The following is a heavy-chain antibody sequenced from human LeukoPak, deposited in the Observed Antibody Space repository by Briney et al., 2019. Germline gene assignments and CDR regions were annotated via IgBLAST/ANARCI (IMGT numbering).Heavy chain of an antibody. CDR1: GGSISSSSYY. CDR3: ARQFGYCSSTSCYADKVDY. D-gene: IGHD2-2*03. V-gene: IGHV4-39*01. J-gene: IGHJ4*02. CDR2: IYYSGST. Sequence: SETLSLTCTVSGGSISSSSYYWGWIRQPPGKGLEWIGSIYYSGSTYYNPSLKSRVTISVDTSKNQFSLKLSSVTAADTAVYYCARQFGYCSSTSCYADKVDYWGQGTLVTVSS.